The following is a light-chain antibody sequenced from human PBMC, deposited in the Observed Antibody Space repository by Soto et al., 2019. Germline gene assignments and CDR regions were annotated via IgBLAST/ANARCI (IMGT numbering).Light chain of an antibody. V-gene: IGLV1-40*01. J-gene: IGLJ3*02. CDR3: QSYDSSLSGRV. CDR2: GNT. CDR1: SSNIGAGYD. Sequence: QAVVTQPPSVSGAPGQRVTISCTGSSSNIGAGYDVHWYQQLPGTAPKLLIHGNTARPSGVPDRFSGSKSGTSASLAITGLQAEDEADYYCQSYDSSLSGRVFGGGTQLTVL.